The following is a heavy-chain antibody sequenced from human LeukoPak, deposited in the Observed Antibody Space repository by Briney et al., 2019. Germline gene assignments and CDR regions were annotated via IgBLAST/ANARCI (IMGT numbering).Heavy chain of an antibody. D-gene: IGHD1-26*01. CDR3: ARLRWQLVGPYFDY. J-gene: IGHJ4*02. CDR2: IYSSGNT. CDR1: GDSISTYY. V-gene: IGHV4-59*01. Sequence: SETLSLTSSFSGDSISTYYWSWIRQSPGKGLEWIGHIYSSGNTDYNSSLKSRVTISVDTSKSQFSLRLSSVTATDTAVYYCARLRWQLVGPYFDYWGQGILVTVSS.